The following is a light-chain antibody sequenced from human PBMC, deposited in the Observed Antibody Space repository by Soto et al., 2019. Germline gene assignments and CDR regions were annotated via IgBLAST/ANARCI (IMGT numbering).Light chain of an antibody. CDR1: SSDVGGYDY. J-gene: IGLJ3*02. Sequence: QSVLTQPPSASGSPGQSVTISCTGTSSDVGGYDYVSWYQQRPGKAPKLLIHEVTKRPSGVPDRFSGSKSGNTASLTVSGLQAEDESDYYCISYTSSSTWVFGGGTKVTVL. CDR2: EVT. V-gene: IGLV2-8*01. CDR3: ISYTSSSTWV.